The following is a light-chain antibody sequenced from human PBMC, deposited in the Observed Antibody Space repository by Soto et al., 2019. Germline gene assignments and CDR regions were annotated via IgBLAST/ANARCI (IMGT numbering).Light chain of an antibody. CDR3: QSYDSSLSGYV. V-gene: IGLV1-40*01. J-gene: IGLJ1*01. Sequence: QAPLSHPRSVSGPPGQRVTISCTGSSSNIVAGYDVHRYQQLPGTAPKLLIYGNSNRPSGVPDRFYGSKSGTSASLAITGLQAEHAADYYCQSYDSSLSGYVFGTGTKVTVL. CDR2: GNS. CDR1: SSNIVAGYD.